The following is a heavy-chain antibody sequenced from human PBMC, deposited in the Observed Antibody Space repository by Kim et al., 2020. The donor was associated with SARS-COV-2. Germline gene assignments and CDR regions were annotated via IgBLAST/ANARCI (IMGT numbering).Heavy chain of an antibody. V-gene: IGHV4-39*07. CDR3: ARELRFLTGYYPLYYFDY. D-gene: IGHD3-9*01. CDR1: GGSISSSSYY. Sequence: SETLSLTCTVSGGSISSSSYYWGWIRQPPGKGLEWIGSIYYSGSTYYNPSLKSRVTISVDTSKNQFSLKLSSVTAADTAVYYCARELRFLTGYYPLYYFDYWGQGTLVTVSS. J-gene: IGHJ4*02. CDR2: IYYSGST.